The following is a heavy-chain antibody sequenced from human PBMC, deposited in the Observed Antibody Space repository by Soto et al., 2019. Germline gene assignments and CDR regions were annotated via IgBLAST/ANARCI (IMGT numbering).Heavy chain of an antibody. CDR2: IYYSGST. Sequence: SDTLSLTSTVSRSSITCYYWRWIRQPPGKGLEWIGYIYYSGSTNYNPSLKSRVTISVDTSKNQFSLKLSSVTAADTAVYYCASSNIAAAGFYYYGMDVWGRGTTVT. V-gene: IGHV4-59*07. D-gene: IGHD6-13*01. CDR1: RSSITCYY. J-gene: IGHJ6*02. CDR3: ASSNIAAAGFYYYGMDV.